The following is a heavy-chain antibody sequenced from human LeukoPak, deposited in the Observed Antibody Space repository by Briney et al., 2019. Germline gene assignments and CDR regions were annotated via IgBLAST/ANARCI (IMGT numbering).Heavy chain of an antibody. CDR2: INPYSGGT. J-gene: IGHJ5*02. CDR1: GYTFTSYY. CDR3: ARDWGSGGSGSLSNWFDP. Sequence: ASVKVSCKASGYTFTSYYMHWVRQAPGQGLEWMGWINPYSGGTNYAQKFQGRVTMTRDTSISTAYMELSRLRSDDTAVYYCARDWGSGGSGSLSNWFDPWGQGTLVTVSS. D-gene: IGHD3-10*01. V-gene: IGHV1-2*02.